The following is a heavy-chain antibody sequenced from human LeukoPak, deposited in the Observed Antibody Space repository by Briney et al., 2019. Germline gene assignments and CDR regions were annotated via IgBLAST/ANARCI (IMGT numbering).Heavy chain of an antibody. Sequence: SETLSLTCTVSGGSISSGGYYWSWIRQHPGKGLEWIGYIYYSGSTYYNPSLKSRVTISVDTSKNQFSLKLSSVTAADTAVYYCARVFSGSSDFDYWGQGTLVTVSS. CDR3: ARVFSGSSDFDY. CDR1: GGSISSGGYY. D-gene: IGHD1-26*01. V-gene: IGHV4-31*03. J-gene: IGHJ4*02. CDR2: IYYSGST.